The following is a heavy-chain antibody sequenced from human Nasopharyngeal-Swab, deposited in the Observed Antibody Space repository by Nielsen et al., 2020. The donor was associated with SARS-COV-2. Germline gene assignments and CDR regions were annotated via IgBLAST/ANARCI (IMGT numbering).Heavy chain of an antibody. J-gene: IGHJ6*02. CDR1: GYTFIDYY. D-gene: IGHD6-19*01. Sequence: ASVKVSCKASGYTFIDYYIYWVRQAPGQGLEWMGWINPNTGGTNYAQKFQGRVTMTRDTSTSTVYMELSSLRSEDTAVYYCARDPTLAVETETTYYYYGMDVWGQGTTVTVSS. CDR2: INPNTGGT. V-gene: IGHV1-2*02. CDR3: ARDPTLAVETETTYYYYGMDV.